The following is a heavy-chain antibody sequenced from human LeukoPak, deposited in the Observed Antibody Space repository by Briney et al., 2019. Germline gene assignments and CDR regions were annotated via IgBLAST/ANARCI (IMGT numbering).Heavy chain of an antibody. D-gene: IGHD3-10*01. CDR3: ARVATMVRGSNGMDV. J-gene: IGHJ6*04. CDR2: IYYSGST. CDR1: GASTSNYY. Sequence: PSEPLSFPCPAPGASTSNYYWTWFRQPPGKGLEWLGYIYYSGSTNYNPSLRSRATISVDTSKKQFSLNLSSVTAADTALYYCARVATMVRGSNGMDVWGKGTTVTVSS. V-gene: IGHV4-59*01.